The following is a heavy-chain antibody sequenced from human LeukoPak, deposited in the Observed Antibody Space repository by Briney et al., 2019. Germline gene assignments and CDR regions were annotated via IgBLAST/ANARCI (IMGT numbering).Heavy chain of an antibody. CDR3: AKSGAARPHRYGMDV. J-gene: IGHJ6*02. CDR1: GFTFSNDA. D-gene: IGHD6-6*01. Sequence: GGSLRLSCAASGFTFSNDAMSWVRQAPGKGLEWVSTISDGGGYTYSADSVKGRFTISRDNSKNTLHLQMNSLRAEDTAAYYCAKSGAARPHRYGMDVWGQGTTVTVSS. CDR2: ISDGGGYT. V-gene: IGHV3-23*01.